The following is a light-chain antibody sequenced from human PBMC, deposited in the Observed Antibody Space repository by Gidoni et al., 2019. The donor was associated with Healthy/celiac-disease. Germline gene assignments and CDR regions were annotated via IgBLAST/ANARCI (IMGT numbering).Light chain of an antibody. CDR2: GAS. V-gene: IGKV3-20*01. J-gene: IGKJ4*01. CDR1: QSVSSSY. CDR3: QQYGSSPPLT. Sequence: EIVLTQSPGTLSLSPGERATLSCRASQSVSSSYLAWYKQKPVQAPRLLIYGASSRATGIPDRFSGSGSGTDFTLTISRLEPEDFAVYYCQQYGSSPPLTFGGGTKVEIK.